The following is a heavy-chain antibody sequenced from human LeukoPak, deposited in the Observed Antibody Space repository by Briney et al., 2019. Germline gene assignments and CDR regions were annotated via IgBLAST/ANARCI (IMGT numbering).Heavy chain of an antibody. CDR2: ITPLYGAS. CDR1: GGRFGNYA. J-gene: IGHJ4*02. D-gene: IGHD1-1*01. V-gene: IGHV1-69*13. CDR3: AADSHTSGFDY. Sequence: SVEVSCKASGGRFGNYALNWVRQAPGQRFEWMGAITPLYGASNYAQKFQGRLTIVADESTGTGYMELRSLASEDTAVYYCAADSHTSGFDYWAQGTLVTVSS.